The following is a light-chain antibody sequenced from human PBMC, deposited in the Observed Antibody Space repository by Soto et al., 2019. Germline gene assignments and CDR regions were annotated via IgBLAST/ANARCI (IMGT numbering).Light chain of an antibody. Sequence: ETVMTQSPATLSVSPGERATLSCRASESVSSYLAWYQQKPVQAPRLLIYDASNRATGIPARFSGSGSGTDFTLTISSLEPEDFAVYYCQQRSNWPRTFGQGTKVDIK. CDR2: DAS. V-gene: IGKV3-11*01. CDR1: ESVSSY. CDR3: QQRSNWPRT. J-gene: IGKJ1*01.